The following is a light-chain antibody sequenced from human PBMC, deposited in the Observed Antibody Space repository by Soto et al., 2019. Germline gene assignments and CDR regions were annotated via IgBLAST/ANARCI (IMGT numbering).Light chain of an antibody. V-gene: IGKV3-20*01. Sequence: EIVLTQSPGTLSLSPGEGATLSCRASENVYINSLAWYQQKPGQPPRLLIYGAATRASAVPDRFSGSGSGADFTLTITGLEPEDFAVYYCQQYHNWPPVTFGGGTKVEIK. CDR1: ENVYINS. CDR3: QQYHNWPPVT. J-gene: IGKJ4*01. CDR2: GAA.